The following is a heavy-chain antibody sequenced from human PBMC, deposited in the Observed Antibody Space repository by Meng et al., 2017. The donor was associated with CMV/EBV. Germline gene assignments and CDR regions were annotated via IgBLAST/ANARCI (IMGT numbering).Heavy chain of an antibody. Sequence: ASVKVSCKASGYTFTGYYMHWVRQASGQGLEWMGWINPNSGGTNYAQKFQGRVTMTRDTSISTAYMELSRLRSDDTAVYYCARNAFGNDILSYFDYWGQGTLVTVSS. CDR3: ARNAFGNDILSYFDY. CDR1: GYTFTGYY. D-gene: IGHD3-9*01. V-gene: IGHV1-2*02. CDR2: INPNSGGT. J-gene: IGHJ4*02.